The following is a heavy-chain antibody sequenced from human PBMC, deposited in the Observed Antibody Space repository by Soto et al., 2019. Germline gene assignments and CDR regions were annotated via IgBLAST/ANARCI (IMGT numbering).Heavy chain of an antibody. CDR3: AASCVACGGFNYYGMDV. CDR2: IYYSGST. D-gene: IGHD5-12*01. V-gene: IGHV4-61*01. J-gene: IGHJ6*02. Sequence: KPSETLSLTCTVSGGSVSSGSYYWSWIRQPPGKGLEWIGYIYYSGSTNYNPSLKSRVTISVDRSKNQFSLKLSSVTAADTAVYYCAASCVACGGFNYYGMDVWGQGTTVTVSS. CDR1: GGSVSSGSYY.